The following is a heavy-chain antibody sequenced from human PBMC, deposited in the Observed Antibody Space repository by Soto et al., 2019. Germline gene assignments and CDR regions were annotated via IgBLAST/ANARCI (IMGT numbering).Heavy chain of an antibody. Sequence: TSETLSLTCAVYGGSFSGYYWSWIRQPPGKGLEWIGEINHSGSTNYNPSLKSRVTISVDASKNQFSLKLSSVTAADTAVYYCARAGHIVVVPAASFDYWGQGTLVTVSS. D-gene: IGHD2-2*01. CDR2: INHSGST. J-gene: IGHJ4*02. V-gene: IGHV4-34*01. CDR1: GGSFSGYY. CDR3: ARAGHIVVVPAASFDY.